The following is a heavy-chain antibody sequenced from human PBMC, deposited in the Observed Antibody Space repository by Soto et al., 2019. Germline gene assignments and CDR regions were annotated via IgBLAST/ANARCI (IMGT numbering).Heavy chain of an antibody. CDR1: GFTFSTYS. V-gene: IGHV3-7*01. CDR3: ATAISSPFSNFDY. J-gene: IGHJ4*02. CDR2: IKEDGSEE. Sequence: EVQLVQSGGDLVQPGGSLRLSCVASGFTFSTYSMTWVRQAPGMGLEWVAGIKEDGSEEVYVDSVKGRFSISRDNAKTSLYLQLNSLRAEDTAVYYCATAISSPFSNFDYWGQGSLVTVSS. D-gene: IGHD2-2*01.